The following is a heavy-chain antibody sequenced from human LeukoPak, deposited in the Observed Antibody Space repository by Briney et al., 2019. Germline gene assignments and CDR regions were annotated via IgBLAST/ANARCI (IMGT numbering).Heavy chain of an antibody. D-gene: IGHD4/OR15-4a*01. Sequence: PSETLSLTCTVSGGSISSSSYYWGWIRQPPGKGLEWIGSIYYSGSTYYNPSLKSRVTISVDTSKNQFSLKLSSVTAADTAVYYCARRGTMGLEYFQHWGQGTLVTVSS. CDR2: IYYSGST. CDR3: ARRGTMGLEYFQH. CDR1: GGSISSSSYY. J-gene: IGHJ1*01. V-gene: IGHV4-39*07.